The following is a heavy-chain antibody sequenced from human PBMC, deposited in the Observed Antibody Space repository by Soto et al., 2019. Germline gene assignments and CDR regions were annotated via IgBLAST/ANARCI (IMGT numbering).Heavy chain of an antibody. CDR2: FWWNDDK. Sequence: ITLKESGPALVKPTQTLTLTCTFSGFSLTTSGVGVAWIRQPPGKALEWLALFWWNDDKRYSPSLGSRLTISKDTSKSQVVLTMTNLDPVDTATYYCAHTDSPGGQFYYMDVWGRGTTVTVSS. J-gene: IGHJ6*03. V-gene: IGHV2-5*01. CDR1: GFSLTTSGVG. CDR3: AHTDSPGGQFYYMDV. D-gene: IGHD2-21*01.